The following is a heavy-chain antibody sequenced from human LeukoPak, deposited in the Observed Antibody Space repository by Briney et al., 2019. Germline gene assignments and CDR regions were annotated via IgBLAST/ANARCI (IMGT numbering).Heavy chain of an antibody. V-gene: IGHV4-61*02. D-gene: IGHD4-23*01. CDR1: GGSISSGSYY. CDR2: IYTSGST. CDR3: ARVKAVVTPWVFDY. Sequence: PSETLSLTCTVSGGSISSGSYYWSWIRQPAGKGLEWIGRIYTSGSTNYNPSLKSRVTMSVDTSKNQFSLKLSSVTAADTAVYFCARVKAVVTPWVFDYWGQGSLVTVSS. J-gene: IGHJ4*02.